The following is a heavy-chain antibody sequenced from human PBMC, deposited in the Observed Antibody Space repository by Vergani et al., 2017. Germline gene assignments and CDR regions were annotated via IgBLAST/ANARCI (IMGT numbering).Heavy chain of an antibody. CDR3: ARISGGSAPYLHY. Sequence: EVHLEESGGGLVQPGGSLRLSCAASGFTFGDYYMAWIRLAPGKGLDWVASIKRDGTETLYVDSVKGRFTLSRDNAKTTLYLQMNSLRDEDRGVYYCARISGGSAPYLHYWGQGTLVTVAS. J-gene: IGHJ1*01. CDR1: GFTFGDYY. D-gene: IGHD2-15*01. V-gene: IGHV3-7*01. CDR2: IKRDGTET.